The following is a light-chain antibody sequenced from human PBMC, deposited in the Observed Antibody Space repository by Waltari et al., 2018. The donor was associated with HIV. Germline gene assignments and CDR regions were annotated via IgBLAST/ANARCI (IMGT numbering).Light chain of an antibody. CDR1: ALSKQY. V-gene: IGLV3-25*03. Sequence: SYDLTQSSSVSVSPGQTARITCSGDALSKQYVYCYQKKSGQAPIFVIYKDTERPSGIPERFSGSSSGTLVTLTINGVQVEDEADYYCQSADSSGGFWVFGGGTTLTVL. CDR2: KDT. CDR3: QSADSSGGFWV. J-gene: IGLJ3*02.